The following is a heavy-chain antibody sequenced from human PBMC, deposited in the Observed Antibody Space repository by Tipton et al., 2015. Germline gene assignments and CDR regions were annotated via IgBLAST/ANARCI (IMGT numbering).Heavy chain of an antibody. CDR1: SASINSGDDY. J-gene: IGHJ5*02. V-gene: IGHV4-30-4*01. Sequence: TLSLTCTVSSASINSGDDYWSWIRQAPGKGLEWIGNIDKSGSTYYNPSLKSRVTISIDTSKNQFSLNLNSVTAADTAVYYCARRVYPGLGAGWFDPWGQGSLVTVSS. CDR2: IDKSGST. CDR3: ARRVYPGLGAGWFDP. D-gene: IGHD6-13*01.